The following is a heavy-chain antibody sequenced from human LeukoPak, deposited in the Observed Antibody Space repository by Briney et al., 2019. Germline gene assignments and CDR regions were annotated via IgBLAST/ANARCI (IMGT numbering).Heavy chain of an antibody. V-gene: IGHV1-2*02. J-gene: IGHJ6*02. CDR3: ARTLPNYYYGMDV. D-gene: IGHD1-26*01. CDR1: GYTFSGHY. Sequence: ASVKVSCKASGYTFSGHYMHWVRQAPGQGLEWMGWINPNSGDTNYAQKFQGRVSMTRDTSINTAYMELSRLRSDDTSVYYCARTLPNYYYGMDVWGQGTTVTVSS. CDR2: INPNSGDT.